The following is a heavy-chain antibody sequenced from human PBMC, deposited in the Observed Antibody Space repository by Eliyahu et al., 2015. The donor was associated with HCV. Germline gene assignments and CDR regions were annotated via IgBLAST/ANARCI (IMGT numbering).Heavy chain of an antibody. CDR1: TCGYY. CDR3: ARGLGELLRRTKDYYYYGMDV. V-gene: IGHV4-38-2*02. J-gene: IGHJ6*02. Sequence: TCGYYWGWIRQPPGKGLEWIGSIYHSGSTYYNPSLKSRVTISVDTSKNQFSLKLSSVTAADTAVYYCARGLGELLRRTKDYYYYGMDVWGQGTTVTVSS. CDR2: IYHSGST. D-gene: IGHD1-26*01.